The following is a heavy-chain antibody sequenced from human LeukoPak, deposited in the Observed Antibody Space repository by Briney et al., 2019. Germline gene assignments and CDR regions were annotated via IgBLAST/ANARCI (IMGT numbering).Heavy chain of an antibody. CDR3: ASLLNFIVGATRGVDY. CDR1: GFTFSSYA. J-gene: IGHJ4*02. Sequence: GGSLRLSCAASGFTFSSYAMHWVRQAPGKGLEWVAVISYDGSNKYYADSVKGRFTISRDNSKNTLYLQMNSLRVEDTAVYYCASLLNFIVGATRGVDYWGQGTLVTVSS. D-gene: IGHD1-26*01. V-gene: IGHV3-30*01. CDR2: ISYDGSNK.